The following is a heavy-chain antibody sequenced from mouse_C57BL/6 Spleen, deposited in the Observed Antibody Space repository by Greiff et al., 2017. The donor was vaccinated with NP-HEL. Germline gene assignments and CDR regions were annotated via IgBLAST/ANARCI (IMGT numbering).Heavy chain of an antibody. CDR2: IRLKSDNYAT. V-gene: IGHV6-3*01. CDR1: GFTFSNYW. J-gene: IGHJ4*01. CDR3: TVSYGYGYYYAMDY. D-gene: IGHD2-2*01. Sequence: EVQLVESGGGLVQPGGSMKLSCVASGFTFSNYWMNWVRQSPEKGLEWVAQIRLKSDNYATHYADSVKGRFTISRDDSKSSVYLQMNNLRAEDTGIYYCTVSYGYGYYYAMDYWGQGTSVTVSS.